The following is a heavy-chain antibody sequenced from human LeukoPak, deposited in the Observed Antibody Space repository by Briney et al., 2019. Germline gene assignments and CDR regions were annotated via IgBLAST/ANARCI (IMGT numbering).Heavy chain of an antibody. CDR1: GFTISSYT. Sequence: GGSLRLSCAASGFTISSYTMNWVRQAPGKGLEWVANIKQDGSQKNYVDSVKGRFTISRDNAKDSLYLQMNSLRAEDTAVYYCAKDLGAAAGPILDYWGQGTLVTVSS. D-gene: IGHD6-13*01. J-gene: IGHJ4*02. CDR3: AKDLGAAAGPILDY. V-gene: IGHV3-7*01. CDR2: IKQDGSQK.